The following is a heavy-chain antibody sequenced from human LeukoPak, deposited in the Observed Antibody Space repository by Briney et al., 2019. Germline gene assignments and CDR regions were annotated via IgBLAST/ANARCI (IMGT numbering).Heavy chain of an antibody. CDR3: ARDLTYYGSGNHYYYYGMDV. D-gene: IGHD3-10*01. CDR2: ISSSSSTI. CDR1: GFTFSDYY. V-gene: IGHV3-11*01. Sequence: GGSLRLSCAASGFTFSDYYMSWIRQAPGKGLEWVSYISSSSSTIYYADSVKGRFTSPRDNAKKPLYLQMNSLRAEDTAVYYCARDLTYYGSGNHYYYYGMDVWGQGTTVTVSS. J-gene: IGHJ6*02.